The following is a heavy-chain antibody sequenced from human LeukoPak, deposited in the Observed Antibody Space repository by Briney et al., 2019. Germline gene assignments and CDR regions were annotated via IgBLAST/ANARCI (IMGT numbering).Heavy chain of an antibody. CDR2: IYSGGST. Sequence: GGSLRLSCAASGFTVSSNCMSWVRQAPGKGLEWVSVIYSGGSTYYADSVKGRFTISRDNSKNTLYLQMNSLRAEDTAVYYCAGGARRQQPFDYWGQGTLVTVSS. J-gene: IGHJ4*02. CDR1: GFTVSSNC. D-gene: IGHD6-13*01. CDR3: AGGARRQQPFDY. V-gene: IGHV3-66*01.